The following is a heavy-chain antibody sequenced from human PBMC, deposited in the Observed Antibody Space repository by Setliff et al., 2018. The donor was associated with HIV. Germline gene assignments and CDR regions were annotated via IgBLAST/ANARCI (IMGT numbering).Heavy chain of an antibody. CDR3: ARDGPDCSSTKCYAQDYYYYGMDV. V-gene: IGHV4-34*01. D-gene: IGHD2-2*01. CDR1: NGSFSGYF. J-gene: IGHJ6*02. CDR2: VNHGGET. Sequence: PSETLSLTCTVSNGSFSGYFWHWIGQAPGRGLEWIGAVNHGGETNYNPSLESRATISADTSKRQFALALSSVTAAETAVYYCARDGPDCSSTKCYAQDYYYYGMDVWGQGTTVTVSS.